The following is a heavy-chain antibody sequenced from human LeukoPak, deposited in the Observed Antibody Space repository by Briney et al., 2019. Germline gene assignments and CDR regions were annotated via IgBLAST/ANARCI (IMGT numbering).Heavy chain of an antibody. Sequence: GASVTVSCMASGYTFTSYGISWVRQAPGQGLEWMGWISAYNGNTNYAQKLQGRVTMTTDTSTSTAYMELRSLRSDDTAVYYCARVLSVVVPAAILDYWFDPWGQGTLVTVSS. D-gene: IGHD2-2*01. CDR2: ISAYNGNT. V-gene: IGHV1-18*01. CDR1: GYTFTSYG. CDR3: ARVLSVVVPAAILDYWFDP. J-gene: IGHJ5*02.